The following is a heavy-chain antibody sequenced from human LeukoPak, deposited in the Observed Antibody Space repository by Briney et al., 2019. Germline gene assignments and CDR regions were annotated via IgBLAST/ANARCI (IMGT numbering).Heavy chain of an antibody. CDR2: IYYSGST. CDR1: GGSISSGSYY. J-gene: IGHJ3*01. Sequence: PSETLSLTCTVSGGSISSGSYYWGWIRQPPGKGLEWIGSIYYSGSTYYNPSLKSRVTISLDTSKNQFSLRLSSVTAADTAVYFCARDVSNPWGQGTRVTVSS. CDR3: ARDVSNP. D-gene: IGHD3-16*01. V-gene: IGHV4-39*01.